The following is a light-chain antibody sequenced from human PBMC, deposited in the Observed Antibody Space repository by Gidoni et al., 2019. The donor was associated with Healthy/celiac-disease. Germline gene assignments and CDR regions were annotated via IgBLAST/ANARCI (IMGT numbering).Light chain of an antibody. CDR1: QSVSSSF. V-gene: IGKV3-20*01. CDR2: GAS. CDR3: QQYGSSPQT. J-gene: IGKJ1*01. Sequence: EIVLTQSPGTLSLSPGERATLSCRASQSVSSSFLAWYQQKPGQAPRTLIYGASSRATGIPDRFSGSGSGTDFTLTISRLEPEDFAVYYCQQYGSSPQTFGQXTKVEIK.